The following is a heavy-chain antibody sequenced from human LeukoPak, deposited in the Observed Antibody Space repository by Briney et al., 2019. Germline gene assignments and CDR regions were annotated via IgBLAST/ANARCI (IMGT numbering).Heavy chain of an antibody. CDR1: GGSLSSYY. CDR3: ARASYYDFWSGIGNAFDI. Sequence: SETLSLTCTVSGGSLSSYYWSWIRQPAGKGLEWIGRIYTSGSTNYNPSLKSRVTMSVDTSKNQFSLKLSSVTAADTAVYYCARASYYDFWSGIGNAFDIWGQGTMVTVSS. V-gene: IGHV4-4*07. CDR2: IYTSGST. D-gene: IGHD3-3*01. J-gene: IGHJ3*02.